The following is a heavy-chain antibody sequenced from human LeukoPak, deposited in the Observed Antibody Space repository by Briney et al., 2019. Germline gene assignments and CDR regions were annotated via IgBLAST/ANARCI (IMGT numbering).Heavy chain of an antibody. CDR3: ARGGWFGELSSYYYYYMDV. CDR1: GYTFTSYG. J-gene: IGHJ6*03. Sequence: ASVKVSCTASGYTFTSYGISWVRQAPGQGLEWMGWISAYNGNTNYAQKLQGRVTMTTDTSTSTAYMELRSLRSDDTAVYYCARGGWFGELSSYYYYYMDVWGKGTTVTISS. D-gene: IGHD3-10*01. CDR2: ISAYNGNT. V-gene: IGHV1-18*01.